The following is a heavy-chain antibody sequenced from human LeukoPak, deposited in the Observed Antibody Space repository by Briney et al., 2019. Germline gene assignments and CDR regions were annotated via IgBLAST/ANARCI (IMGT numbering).Heavy chain of an antibody. CDR1: GLSFTNAW. Sequence: GGSLRLSCEASGLSFTNAWMSWVRQAPGKGLEWVGRIKIKSDDETTDYAAPVRGRFAVSRDDSKNTVHLQMNSLKTEDTAVYYCTTDHRTISGVVTPDYWGQGTLVTVSS. CDR3: TTDHRTISGVVTPDY. V-gene: IGHV3-15*01. J-gene: IGHJ4*02. D-gene: IGHD3-3*01. CDR2: IKIKSDDETT.